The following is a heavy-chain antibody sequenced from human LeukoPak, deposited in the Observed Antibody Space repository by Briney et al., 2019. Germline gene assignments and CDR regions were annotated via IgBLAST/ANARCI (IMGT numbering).Heavy chain of an antibody. V-gene: IGHV4-59*01. CDR1: GGSINNYY. D-gene: IGHD3-22*01. CDR2: IYYSGST. J-gene: IGHJ6*03. Sequence: SETLSLTCTVSGGSINNYYWSWIRQPPGKGLEWIGYIYYSGSTNYNPSLKSRVTISVGTSKNQFSLKLSSVTAADTAVYYCARVGGSSGYYYYYYYMDVWGKGTTVTVSS. CDR3: ARVGGSSGYYYYYYYMDV.